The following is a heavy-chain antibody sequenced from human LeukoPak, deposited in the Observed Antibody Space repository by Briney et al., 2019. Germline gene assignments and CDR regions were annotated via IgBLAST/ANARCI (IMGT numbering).Heavy chain of an antibody. Sequence: ASVSVSCKVSGYTLTELSMHGVPQAPGKGREGRGGFYPEDGEIIYAQTFRGRVTITEDTSRDTAYMELSSLRSEEPAVYYCATSSQGLFDYWGQGTLVTVSS. V-gene: IGHV1-24*01. J-gene: IGHJ4*02. CDR2: FYPEDGEI. D-gene: IGHD6-6*01. CDR1: GYTLTELS. CDR3: ATSSQGLFDY.